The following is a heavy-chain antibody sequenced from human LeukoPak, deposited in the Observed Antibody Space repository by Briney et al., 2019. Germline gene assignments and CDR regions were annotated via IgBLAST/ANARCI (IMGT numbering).Heavy chain of an antibody. CDR2: INSDGSST. CDR3: ARGGYSGYNFDY. V-gene: IGHV3-74*01. CDR1: GFTFSSYW. D-gene: IGHD5-12*01. Sequence: GGSLRLPCAASGFTFSSYWMHWVRQAPGKGLVWVSRINSDGSSTSYADSVKGRFTISRDNAKNTLYLQMNSLRAEDTAVYYCARGGYSGYNFDYWGQGTLVTVSS. J-gene: IGHJ4*02.